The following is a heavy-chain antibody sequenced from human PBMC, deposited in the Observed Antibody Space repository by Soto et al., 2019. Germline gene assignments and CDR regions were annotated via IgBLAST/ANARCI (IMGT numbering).Heavy chain of an antibody. Sequence: EVQLVESGGGLVQPGGSLKLSCAASGFIFSDSAMHWVRQVSGKGLEWVGRIRSKANSYATEYAVSVEGRFTISRDDTKDTEYLQRNSLKTEDTAVYYCTANYGFDFWGQGTLVTVSS. D-gene: IGHD4-17*01. V-gene: IGHV3-73*02. J-gene: IGHJ4*02. CDR2: IRSKANSYAT. CDR1: GFIFSDSA. CDR3: TANYGFDF.